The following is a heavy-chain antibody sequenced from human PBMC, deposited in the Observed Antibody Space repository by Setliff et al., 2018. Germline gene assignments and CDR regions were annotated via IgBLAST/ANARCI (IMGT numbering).Heavy chain of an antibody. J-gene: IGHJ6*02. CDR2: INTNTGNP. D-gene: IGHD3-16*01. V-gene: IGHV7-4-1*02. Sequence: ASVKVSCKASGYTFSTYAMNWVRQAPGQGLEWMGWINTNTGNPTYAQGFTGRFVFSLDTSVSTAYLQISSLKAEDTAVYYCASRGTSNGYYYGMDVWGQGTTVT. CDR1: GYTFSTYA. CDR3: ASRGTSNGYYYGMDV.